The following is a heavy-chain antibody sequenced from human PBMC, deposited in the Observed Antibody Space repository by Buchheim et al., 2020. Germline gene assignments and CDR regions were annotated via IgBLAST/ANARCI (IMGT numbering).Heavy chain of an antibody. D-gene: IGHD3-16*01. J-gene: IGHJ6*02. Sequence: QVQLQESGPGLVKPSQTLSLTCTVSGGSISSGSYFWSWIRQPAGKGLEWIGRISSGGSTNYNASLKSRVIISADTPKNQFSLILTSVTAADTAVYYCAKTGGTYYYGLDVWSQGT. CDR3: AKTGGTYYYGLDV. CDR2: ISSGGST. CDR1: GGSISSGSYF. V-gene: IGHV4-61*02.